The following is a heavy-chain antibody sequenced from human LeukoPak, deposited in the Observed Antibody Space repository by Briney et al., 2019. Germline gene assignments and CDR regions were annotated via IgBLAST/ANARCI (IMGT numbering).Heavy chain of an antibody. D-gene: IGHD3-22*01. CDR2: INPNSGGT. CDR1: GYTFTGYY. J-gene: IGHJ4*02. CDR3: ARLTYDSSGYYLIYFDY. V-gene: IGHV1-2*02. Sequence: ASVKVSCKASGYTFTGYYMHWVRQAPGQGLEWMGWINPNSGGTNYAQKFQGRVTMTRDTSISTAYMELSRLRSDDTAVYYCARLTYDSSGYYLIYFDYRGQGTLVTVSS.